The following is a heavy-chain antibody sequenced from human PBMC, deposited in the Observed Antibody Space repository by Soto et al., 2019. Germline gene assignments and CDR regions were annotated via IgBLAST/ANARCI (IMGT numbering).Heavy chain of an antibody. J-gene: IGHJ4*02. D-gene: IGHD2-2*01. CDR1: GFTFSSYG. CDR2: ISYDGSNK. CDR3: AKDRTLKYQLLFFEGPTEIDY. V-gene: IGHV3-30*18. Sequence: GGSLRLSCAASGFTFSSYGMHWVRQAPGKGLEWVAVISYDGSNKYYADSVKGRFPLSRDNSKNTLYLQMNSLRAEDTAVYYCAKDRTLKYQLLFFEGPTEIDYWGQGTLVTVSS.